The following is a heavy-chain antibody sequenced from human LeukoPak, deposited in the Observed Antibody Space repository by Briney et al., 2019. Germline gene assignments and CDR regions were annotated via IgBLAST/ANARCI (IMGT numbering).Heavy chain of an antibody. CDR1: GGTFSYYA. D-gene: IGHD5-24*01. CDR3: ARGAANGHNYGGAFDI. V-gene: IGHV1-69*05. J-gene: IGHJ3*02. CDR2: IIPIFGAT. Sequence: SVKVSCKASGGTFSYYAINWVRQAPGQGLEWMGGIIPIFGATKYAQKFQGRVSIITDESTTTVYMELSSLTSEDTAIYYCARGAANGHNYGGAFDIWGQGTMATVSS.